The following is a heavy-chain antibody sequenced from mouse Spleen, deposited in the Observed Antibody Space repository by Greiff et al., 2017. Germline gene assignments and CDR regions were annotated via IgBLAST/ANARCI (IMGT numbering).Heavy chain of an antibody. Sequence: EVQLVESGPELVKPGASVKISCKASGYSFTGYYMNWVKQSPEKSLEWIGEINPSTGGTTYNQKFKAKATLTVDKSSSTAYMQLKSLTSEDSAVYYCARNWDGWAYYAMDYWGQGTSVTVSS. D-gene: IGHD4-1*01. CDR1: GYSFTGYY. CDR3: ARNWDGWAYYAMDY. V-gene: IGHV1-42*01. CDR2: INPSTGGT. J-gene: IGHJ4*01.